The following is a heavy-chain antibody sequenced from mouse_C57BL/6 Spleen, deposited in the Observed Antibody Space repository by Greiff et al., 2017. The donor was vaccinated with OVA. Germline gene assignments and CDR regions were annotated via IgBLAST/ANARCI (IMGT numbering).Heavy chain of an antibody. D-gene: IGHD1-1*01. CDR2: IWWDDDK. CDR3: ARSYYDGSSDCYFDV. Sequence: QVTLKVSGPGILQPSQTLSLTCSFSGFSLSTSGMGVGWIRQPPGKGLEWLAHIWWDDDKYYNPALKSRLTISKDTSNNQVFLKIANVDTADTATYYCARSYYDGSSDCYFDVWGTGTTVTVSS. V-gene: IGHV8-8*01. J-gene: IGHJ1*03. CDR1: GFSLSTSGMG.